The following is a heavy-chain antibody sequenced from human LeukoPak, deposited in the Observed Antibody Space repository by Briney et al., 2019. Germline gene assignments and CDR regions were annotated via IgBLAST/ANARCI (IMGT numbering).Heavy chain of an antibody. CDR2: ISSSRSYI. J-gene: IGHJ6*03. CDR1: GFTFSSYS. D-gene: IGHD2-2*01. V-gene: IGHV3-21*01. Sequence: GGSLRLSCAASGFTFSSYSMNWVRQAPGKGLEWVSSISSSRSYIYYADSVKGRFTISRDNAKNSLYLQMNSLRAEDTAVYYCARVVGGCSSTSCYAVLSNYYYYMDVWGKGTTVTVSS. CDR3: ARVVGGCSSTSCYAVLSNYYYYMDV.